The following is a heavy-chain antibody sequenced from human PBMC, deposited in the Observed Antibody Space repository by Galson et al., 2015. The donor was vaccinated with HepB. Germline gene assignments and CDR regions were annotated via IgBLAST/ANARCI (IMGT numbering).Heavy chain of an antibody. Sequence: SLRLSCAGSGFTFSGSAMHWVREAYGKGLEWVGRVGSKPNNYATEYTALVKGRFTITRDNSKNTAFLQMNSLRTEDTAVYYCIRMGDLSGYSRSWGQGTLVTVSS. CDR1: GFTFSGSA. CDR3: IRMGDLSGYSRS. V-gene: IGHV3-73*01. J-gene: IGHJ4*02. D-gene: IGHD1-26*01. CDR2: VGSKPNNYAT.